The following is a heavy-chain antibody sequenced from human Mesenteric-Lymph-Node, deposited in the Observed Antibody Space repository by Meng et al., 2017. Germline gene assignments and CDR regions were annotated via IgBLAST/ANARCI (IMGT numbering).Heavy chain of an antibody. CDR2: ISGSGGDI. CDR3: AKAPYYDFWSGSFAP. CDR1: GFTFSSYA. J-gene: IGHJ5*02. D-gene: IGHD3-3*01. V-gene: IGHV3-23*01. Sequence: GESLKISCAASGFTFSSYAISWVRQAPGKGLEWVAGISGSGGDIYYVDSVKGRFTISSDKSKNTLYLQINSLRAEDTAVYCCAKAPYYDFWSGSFAPWGQGTLVTVSS.